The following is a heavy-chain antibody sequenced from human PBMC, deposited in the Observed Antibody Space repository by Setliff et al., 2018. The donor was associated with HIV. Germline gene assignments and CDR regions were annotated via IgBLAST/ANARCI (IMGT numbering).Heavy chain of an antibody. CDR1: GYTFSTYS. Sequence: ASVKVSCKASGYTFSTYSLHWVRQAPGQSLEWMGWINAGKGDTKYSQAFQDRITITRDTSANTADMELSSLRSDDTAVYFWARGALLAVFDFDHWGPGTLVTVS. V-gene: IGHV1-3*01. D-gene: IGHD3-3*02. CDR3: ARGALLAVFDFDH. J-gene: IGHJ4*01. CDR2: INAGKGDT.